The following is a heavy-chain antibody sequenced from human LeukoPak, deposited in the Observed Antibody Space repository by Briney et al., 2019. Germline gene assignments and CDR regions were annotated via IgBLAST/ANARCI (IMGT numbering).Heavy chain of an antibody. D-gene: IGHD2-8*02. Sequence: SETLSLTCTVSGGSIISSSYYWGWIRQPPGKGLEWIGTIYYSGSTYYNPSLKSRVTISVDTSKNQLSLKLSSVTATDTAVYYCASPYGTGGYFDYWGQGTLVTVSS. V-gene: IGHV4-39*01. CDR1: GGSIISSSYY. CDR3: ASPYGTGGYFDY. CDR2: IYYSGST. J-gene: IGHJ4*02.